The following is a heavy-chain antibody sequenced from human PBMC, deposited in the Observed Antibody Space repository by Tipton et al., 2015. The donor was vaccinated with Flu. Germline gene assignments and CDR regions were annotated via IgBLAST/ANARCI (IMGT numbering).Heavy chain of an antibody. CDR2: IYSSGST. Sequence: TLSLTCTVSGGSISSYYWSWIRQPAGKGLEWIGRIYSSGSTNYNPSLKSRVTMSVETSKNQFSLKLSSVTAADTAVYYCSTSLNYWGQGILVTVSS. J-gene: IGHJ4*02. CDR1: GGSISSYY. CDR3: STSLNY. V-gene: IGHV4-4*07.